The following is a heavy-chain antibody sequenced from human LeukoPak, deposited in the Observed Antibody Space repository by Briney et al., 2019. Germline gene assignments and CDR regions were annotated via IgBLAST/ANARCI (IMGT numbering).Heavy chain of an antibody. J-gene: IGHJ5*02. D-gene: IGHD2-21*01. V-gene: IGHV4-4*07. Sequence: SETLSPTCTVSGGSISSYYWSWIRQPAGKGLEWIGRIYTSGSTNYNPSLKSRVTISIDTSKNQFSLQLSSVTPADTAVYYCARRYLAKWFDPWGQGILVTVSS. CDR2: IYTSGST. CDR1: GGSISSYY. CDR3: ARRYLAKWFDP.